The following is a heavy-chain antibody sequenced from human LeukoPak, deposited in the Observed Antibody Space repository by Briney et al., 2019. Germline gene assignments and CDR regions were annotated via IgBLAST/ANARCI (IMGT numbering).Heavy chain of an antibody. CDR2: IYYSGST. CDR1: GGSMSPYH. Sequence: RSSETLSLTCTVSGGSMSPYHWGWIRQPPGKGLEWTGYIYYSGSTNYNPSLNSRVTISVDTSKNQFSLRLSSVTAADTAIYYCAKGVAGRFDYWGQGTLVTVSS. D-gene: IGHD6-19*01. V-gene: IGHV4-59*08. J-gene: IGHJ4*02. CDR3: AKGVAGRFDY.